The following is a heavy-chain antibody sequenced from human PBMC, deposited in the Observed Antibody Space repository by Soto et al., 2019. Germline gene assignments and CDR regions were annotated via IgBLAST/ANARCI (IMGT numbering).Heavy chain of an antibody. CDR1: GYTFTNFG. Sequence: QVQLVQSGAEVKKPGASVKVSCKASGYTFTNFGISWVRQAPGQGLEWMGWISAYNGNTNYAQNFQGRVTITTDPPTSTAKRGGGTLRSDDTAVYYCARGGTPIAYWGKGTLVTASS. D-gene: IGHD3-16*01. CDR2: ISAYNGNT. V-gene: IGHV1-18*01. J-gene: IGHJ4*02. CDR3: ARGGTPIAY.